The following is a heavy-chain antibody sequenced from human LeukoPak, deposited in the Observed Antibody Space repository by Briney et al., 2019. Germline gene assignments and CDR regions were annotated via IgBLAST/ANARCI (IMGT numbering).Heavy chain of an antibody. Sequence: GGSLRLSCGASGFTFSSYAMSGFRRAPGKGLEWVSAISGSGGSTYYADSVKGRFTISRDNAKNSLYLQMNSLRAEDTAVYYCARGGQLWYWGQGTLVTVSS. J-gene: IGHJ4*02. V-gene: IGHV3-23*01. CDR3: ARGGQLWY. D-gene: IGHD5-18*01. CDR2: ISGSGGST. CDR1: GFTFSSYA.